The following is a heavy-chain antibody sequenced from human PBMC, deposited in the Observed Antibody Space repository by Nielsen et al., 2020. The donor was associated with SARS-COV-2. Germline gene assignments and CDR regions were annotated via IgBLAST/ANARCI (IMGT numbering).Heavy chain of an antibody. D-gene: IGHD1-7*01. CDR1: GYPFTRYA. Sequence: SVKVSCKASGYPFTRYAISWVRQAPGQGLEWMGGIIPIFGTANYAQKFQGRVTITADKSTSTAYMELSSLRSEDTAVYYCASLVGLELLRYYYGMDVWGQGTTVTVSS. CDR2: IIPIFGTA. CDR3: ASLVGLELLRYYYGMDV. V-gene: IGHV1-69*06. J-gene: IGHJ6*02.